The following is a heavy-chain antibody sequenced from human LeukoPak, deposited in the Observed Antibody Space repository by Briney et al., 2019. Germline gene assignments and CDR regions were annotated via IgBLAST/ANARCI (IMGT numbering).Heavy chain of an antibody. Sequence: ASAKVSCKASGYTFTSYDINWVRQATGQGLEWMGWMNPNSGNTGYAQKFQGRVTMTRNTSISTAYMELSSLRSEDTAVYYCARVVVVVVPAAMNYYYYMDVWGKGTTVTISS. CDR1: GYTFTSYD. CDR2: MNPNSGNT. CDR3: ARVVVVVVPAAMNYYYYMDV. D-gene: IGHD2-2*01. J-gene: IGHJ6*03. V-gene: IGHV1-8*01.